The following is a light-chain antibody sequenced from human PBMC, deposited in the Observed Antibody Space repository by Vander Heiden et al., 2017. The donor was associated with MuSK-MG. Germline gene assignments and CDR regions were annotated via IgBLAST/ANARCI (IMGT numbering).Light chain of an antibody. CDR3: QQYGSSPYT. V-gene: IGKV3-20*01. CDR2: GAS. Sequence: EIVLTQSPGTLSLSPGERATLSCRASQSVSTSLAWYQHKSGQAPRLLIYGASTRANGIPDRFRGSGSGTDFTLTISRLEPEDFAVYYCQQYGSSPYTFGQGTKLEIK. J-gene: IGKJ2*01. CDR1: QSVSTS.